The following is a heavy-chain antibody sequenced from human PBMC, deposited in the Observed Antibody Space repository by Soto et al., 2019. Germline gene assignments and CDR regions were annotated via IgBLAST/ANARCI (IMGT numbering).Heavy chain of an antibody. CDR1: GFTLSAYT. J-gene: IGHJ6*02. CDR2: INSGHNPI. V-gene: IGHV3-48*02. Sequence: PGGSLRLSCAGSGFTLSAYTMNWVRQAPGKGLEWVSYINSGHNPIYYADSVKGRFTISRDDAKSSLYLQMNSLRDEDTAVYYCARTGANVGLDVWGQGTTVTVSS. CDR3: ARTGANVGLDV. D-gene: IGHD1-7*01.